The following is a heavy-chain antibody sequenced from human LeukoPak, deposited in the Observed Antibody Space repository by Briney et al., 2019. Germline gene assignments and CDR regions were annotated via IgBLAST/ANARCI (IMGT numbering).Heavy chain of an antibody. CDR3: ARVKGTYCSGGSCFTDY. Sequence: ASVKVSCKASGYTFTGYYMHWVRQAPGQGLEWMEWINPNSGGTNYAQKFQGRVTMTRDTSISTAYMELSRLRSDDTAVYYCARVKGTYCSGGSCFTDYWGQGTLVTVSS. J-gene: IGHJ4*02. D-gene: IGHD2-15*01. V-gene: IGHV1-2*02. CDR2: INPNSGGT. CDR1: GYTFTGYY.